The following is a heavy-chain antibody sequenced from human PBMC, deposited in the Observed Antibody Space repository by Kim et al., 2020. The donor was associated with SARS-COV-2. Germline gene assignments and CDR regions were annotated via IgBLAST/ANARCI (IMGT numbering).Heavy chain of an antibody. J-gene: IGHJ4*02. CDR3: AKGRIYRGAVGGVFVY. D-gene: IGHD6-19*01. V-gene: IGHV3-23*01. CDR1: GFTCSSYA. CDR2: TSGSGGST. Sequence: GGSLRLSCAASGFTCSSYAMSWVRQAPGKVLEWVSATSGSGGSTYYAESVKGRSTISRDNSKNTPYLQMNSLRAKDTAVYYCAKGRIYRGAVGGVFVYWGQRTLITVSS.